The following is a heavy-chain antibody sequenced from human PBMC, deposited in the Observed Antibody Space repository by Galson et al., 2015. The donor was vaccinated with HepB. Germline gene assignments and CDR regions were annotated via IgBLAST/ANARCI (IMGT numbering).Heavy chain of an antibody. CDR2: INHSGSP. CDR1: GGSFSDYY. D-gene: IGHD3/OR15-3a*01. V-gene: IGHV4-34*01. CDR3: ARYFRTGYYSFDY. J-gene: IGHJ4*02. Sequence: LSLTCAVSGGSFSDYYWSWIRQPPGKGLEWIGEINHSGSPNYNPSLKRRVTISVDTSKNQFSLKLSSVTAADTAVYYCARYFRTGYYSFDYWGQGTLVTVSS.